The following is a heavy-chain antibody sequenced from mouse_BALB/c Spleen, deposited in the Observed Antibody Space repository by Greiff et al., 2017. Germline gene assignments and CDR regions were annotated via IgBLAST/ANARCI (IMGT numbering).Heavy chain of an antibody. J-gene: IGHJ3*01. CDR2: INSNGGST. CDR1: GFTFSSYG. D-gene: IGHD1-1*01. V-gene: IGHV5-6-3*01. Sequence: EVHLVESGGGLVQPGGSLKLSCAASGFTFSSYGMSWVRQTPDKRLELVATINSNGGSTYYPDSVKGRFTISRDNAKNTLYLQMSSLKSEDTAMYYCAQITTVVERAWFAYWGQGTLVTVSA. CDR3: AQITTVVERAWFAY.